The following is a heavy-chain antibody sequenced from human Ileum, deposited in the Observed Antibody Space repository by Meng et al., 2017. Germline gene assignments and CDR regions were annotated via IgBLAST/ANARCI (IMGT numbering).Heavy chain of an antibody. CDR2: IHHSGTT. CDR1: GAPISTSNL. V-gene: IGHV4-4*02. D-gene: IGHD4-17*01. J-gene: IGHJ4*02. CDR3: ARHDYGDPTAAFDY. Sequence: QVQLQGSGPGLVKPSGTLPLTCAVSGAPISTSNLWNWVRQPPGKGLEWIGEIHHSGTTNYNPSLKSRVTISLDKSKNQFSLELRSVTAADTAVYYCARHDYGDPTAAFDYWGQGTLVTVSS.